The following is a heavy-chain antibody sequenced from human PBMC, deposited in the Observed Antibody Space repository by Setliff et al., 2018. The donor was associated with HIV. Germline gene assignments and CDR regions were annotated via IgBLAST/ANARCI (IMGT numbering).Heavy chain of an antibody. CDR2: INPSGGST. CDR1: GYTFTSYY. V-gene: IGHV1-46*01. CDR3: ATDPGYSSTWYSESFQH. Sequence: ASVKVSCKASGYTFTSYYMHWVRQAPGQGLEWMGIINPSGGSTSYAQKFQGRLTMTEDTSTDTAYMELSSLRSDDTAMYYCATDPGYSSTWYSESFQHWGQGTVVTVSS. J-gene: IGHJ1*01. D-gene: IGHD6-13*01.